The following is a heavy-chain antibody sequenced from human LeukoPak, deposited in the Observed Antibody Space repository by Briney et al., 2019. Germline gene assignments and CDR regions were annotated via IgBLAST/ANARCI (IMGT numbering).Heavy chain of an antibody. CDR1: GYTFTGYG. V-gene: IGHV1-18*04. Sequence: ASVKVSCKASGYTFTGYGVIWVRQAPGQGLEWMGWISPYNGNTNYAQKFQGRVTMTTDTSTTTTYMELRSLRSDDTAVYYCARDLDSGGTTFRALNYWGQGTLVTVSS. J-gene: IGHJ4*02. CDR3: ARDLDSGGTTFRALNY. D-gene: IGHD1-14*01. CDR2: ISPYNGNT.